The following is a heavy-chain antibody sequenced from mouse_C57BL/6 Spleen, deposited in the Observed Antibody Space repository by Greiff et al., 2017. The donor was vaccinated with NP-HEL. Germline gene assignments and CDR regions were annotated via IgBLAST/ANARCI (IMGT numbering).Heavy chain of an antibody. Sequence: QVQLQQSGAELVKPGASVKISCKASGYAFSSYWMNWVKQRPGKGLEWIGQIYPGDGDTTYNGKFKGKATLTADKSSSTAYMQLSSLTSEDSAVYFCARRATVVGTDYAMDDWGQGTSVTVSS. CDR2: IYPGDGDT. J-gene: IGHJ4*01. CDR1: GYAFSSYW. V-gene: IGHV1-80*01. CDR3: ARRATVVGTDYAMDD. D-gene: IGHD1-1*01.